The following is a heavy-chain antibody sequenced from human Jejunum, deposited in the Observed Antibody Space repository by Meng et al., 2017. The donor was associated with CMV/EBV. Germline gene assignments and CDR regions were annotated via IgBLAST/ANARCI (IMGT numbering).Heavy chain of an antibody. CDR3: ARDLPGGTKGTWLDL. D-gene: IGHD1-14*01. J-gene: IGHJ5*02. Sequence: QVQLVPSGAEVKKPGASVKISCKASGYLFKNYGVSWVRQAPGQGPEWMGWISAYNGNTNYAQNFQGRFTMTTDTSTSTAYMELRSLRSDDTAVYYCARDLPGGTKGTWLDLWGQGTLVTVSS. V-gene: IGHV1-18*01. CDR1: GYLFKNYG. CDR2: ISAYNGNT.